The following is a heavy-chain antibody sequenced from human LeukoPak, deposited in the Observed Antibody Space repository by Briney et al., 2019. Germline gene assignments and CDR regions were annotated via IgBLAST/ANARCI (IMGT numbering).Heavy chain of an antibody. CDR2: IYPGDSDT. CDR3: ARRGTISGWFDP. J-gene: IGHJ5*02. CDR1: GYSFTTNW. Sequence: GESLKISCKGSGYSFTTNWIGWVRQMPGKGLEWMGIIYPGDSDTRYNPSFQGQVTISADKSISTAYLQWSSLKASDNAMYYCARRGTISGWFDPWGQGTLVTVSS. D-gene: IGHD3-3*01. V-gene: IGHV5-51*01.